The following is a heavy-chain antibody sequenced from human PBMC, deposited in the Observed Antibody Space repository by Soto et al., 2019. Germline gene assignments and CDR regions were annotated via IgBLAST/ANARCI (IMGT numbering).Heavy chain of an antibody. CDR1: GFTFSSYW. CDR3: ARALDGYNFGFDY. J-gene: IGHJ4*02. V-gene: IGHV3-7*05. CDR2: IKQDGSEK. D-gene: IGHD5-12*01. Sequence: GGSLRLSCAASGFTFSSYWMSWVRQAPGKGLEWVANIKQDGSEKYYVDSVKGRFTISRDNAKNSLYLQMNSLRAEDTAVYYCARALDGYNFGFDYWGQGTLVTVSS.